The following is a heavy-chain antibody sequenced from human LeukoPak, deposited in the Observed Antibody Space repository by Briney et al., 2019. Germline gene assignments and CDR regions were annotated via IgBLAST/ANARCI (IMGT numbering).Heavy chain of an antibody. V-gene: IGHV1-69*05. CDR3: ARGEQNYYYYYMDV. CDR1: GGTFSSYA. CDR2: IIPIFGTA. J-gene: IGHJ6*03. Sequence: SVKVSCKASGGTFSSYAISWVRQAPGQGLECMGGIIPIFGTANHAQKFQGRVTITTDESTSTAYMELSSLRSEDTAVYYCARGEQNYYYYYMDVWGKGTTVTVSS.